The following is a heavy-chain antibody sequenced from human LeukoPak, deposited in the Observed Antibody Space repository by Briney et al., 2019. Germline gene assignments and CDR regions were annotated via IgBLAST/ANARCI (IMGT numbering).Heavy chain of an antibody. V-gene: IGHV4-61*01. D-gene: IGHD3-22*01. Sequence: SETLSLTCTVSGGSISSGSYYWSWIRQPPGKGLEWIGYIYYSGSTNYNPSLKSRVTISVDTSKNQFSLKLSSVTAADTAVYYCARRLDSSGYRWSGAFDIWGQGTMVTASS. CDR2: IYYSGST. J-gene: IGHJ3*02. CDR3: ARRLDSSGYRWSGAFDI. CDR1: GGSISSGSYY.